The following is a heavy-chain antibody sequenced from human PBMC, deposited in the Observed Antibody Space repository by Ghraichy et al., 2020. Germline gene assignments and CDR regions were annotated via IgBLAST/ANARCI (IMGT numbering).Heavy chain of an antibody. CDR2: IKPNSGGT. J-gene: IGHJ4*01. V-gene: IGHV1-2*06. CDR3: ARGYCSGRPFTLSPYFDY. Sequence: ASVKVSCKASGYAFTGYHIHWVRQAPGQGLEWVGRIKPNSGGTDYAEKFQGRVTMTRDTSIDTAYMELSRLRSDDTAVYYCARGYCSGRPFTLSPYFDYWGHGTLFTVSS. D-gene: IGHD2-15*01. CDR1: GYAFTGYH.